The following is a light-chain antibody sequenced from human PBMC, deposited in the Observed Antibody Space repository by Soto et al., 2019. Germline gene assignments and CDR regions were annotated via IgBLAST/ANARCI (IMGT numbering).Light chain of an antibody. J-gene: IGKJ2*01. CDR3: QQYRRSPPWYT. CDR1: QRVSSSY. V-gene: IGKV3-20*01. Sequence: EIVLTQSPGTLSLSPGERATLSCRASQRVSSSYLAWYQQKPGQAPSLLIYGASSRATGIPDRFSGSGSGTDYTLTISSLEPEDFAVYYCQQYRRSPPWYTFGQGTKLEMK. CDR2: GAS.